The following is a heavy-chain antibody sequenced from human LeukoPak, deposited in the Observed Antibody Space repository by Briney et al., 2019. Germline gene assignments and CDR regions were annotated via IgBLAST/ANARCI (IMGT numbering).Heavy chain of an antibody. CDR2: ISYDGSNK. CDR1: GFTFSSYA. D-gene: IGHD3-22*01. V-gene: IGHV3-30-3*01. J-gene: IGHJ4*02. CDR3: ARDPDSGYYLDY. Sequence: GGSLRLSCAASGFTFSSYAMHWVRRAPGKGLEWVAVISYDGSNKYYADSVKGRFTISRDNSKNTLYLQMNSLRAEDTAVYYCARDPDSGYYLDYWAREPSSPSPQ.